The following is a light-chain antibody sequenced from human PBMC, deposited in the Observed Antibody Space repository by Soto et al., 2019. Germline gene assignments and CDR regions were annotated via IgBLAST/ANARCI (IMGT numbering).Light chain of an antibody. CDR1: SSDVGGYKY. CDR2: EVS. J-gene: IGLJ3*02. Sequence: QSVLNQPPSASGSPGQSVTISCTGTSSDVGGYKYVSWYQQHPGKAPKLMIYEVSKRPSGVPDRFSGSKSGNTASLTVSGLQAEDEADYYCSSYAGSNNLGVFGGGTKLTVL. V-gene: IGLV2-8*01. CDR3: SSYAGSNNLGV.